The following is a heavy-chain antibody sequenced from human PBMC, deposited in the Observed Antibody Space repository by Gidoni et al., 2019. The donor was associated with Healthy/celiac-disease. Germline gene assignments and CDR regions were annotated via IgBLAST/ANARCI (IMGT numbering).Heavy chain of an antibody. CDR1: GFTCSGYS. V-gene: IGHV3-21*01. CDR2: ISSSSSYI. D-gene: IGHD5-12*01. J-gene: IGHJ4*02. Sequence: EVQPVESGGGLVKPGGSLRLSGAASGFTCSGYSMNWVRQAPGKGLEWVSSISSSSSYIYYADSVKGRFTTSRDNAKNSLYLQMNGLRAEDTAVYYCARGGDGYKTEIDYWGQGTLVTVSS. CDR3: ARGGDGYKTEIDY.